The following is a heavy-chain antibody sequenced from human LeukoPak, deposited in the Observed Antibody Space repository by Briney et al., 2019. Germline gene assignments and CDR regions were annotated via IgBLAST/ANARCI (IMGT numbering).Heavy chain of an antibody. CDR1: GYSFTSYG. V-gene: IGHV1-18*01. Sequence: ASVRVSCKASGYSFTSYGISWVRQAPGQGLEWMGWISAYNSNTNYAQNLQGRVTMTTDTSTSTVYLDLRSLRSDDTAVYYCARAAGGGYFDFWGQGTLVTVSS. J-gene: IGHJ4*02. CDR2: ISAYNSNT. CDR3: ARAAGGGYFDF. D-gene: IGHD6-13*01.